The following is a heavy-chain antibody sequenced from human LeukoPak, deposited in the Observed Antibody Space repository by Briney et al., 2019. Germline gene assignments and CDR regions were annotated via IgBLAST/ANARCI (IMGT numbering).Heavy chain of an antibody. CDR1: GFTFSSYW. CDR2: ISSGDRT. J-gene: IGHJ4*02. Sequence: PGGSLRLSCAASGFTFSSYWMHWVRQAPGKGLEWVAGISSGDRTFHAESVKGRFTISRDKSKDTLYLQMNSLRAEDTAVYYCAKDATASPYFHWFDNWGQGTQVIVSS. D-gene: IGHD3-9*01. CDR3: AKDATASPYFHWFDN. V-gene: IGHV3-23*01.